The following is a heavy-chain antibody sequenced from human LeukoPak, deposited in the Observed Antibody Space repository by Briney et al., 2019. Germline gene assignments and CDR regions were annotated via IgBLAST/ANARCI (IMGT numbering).Heavy chain of an antibody. Sequence: PGVPLRLSCAASGFTFSSYAMSWVRQAPGKGLEWVSAISGSGGSTYYADSVKGRFTISTDTFKNTLYLQMNSLRAEDTAVYYCAKDPDSGSYYGSFDSCGQGTLVTASS. CDR2: ISGSGGST. J-gene: IGHJ4*02. V-gene: IGHV3-23*01. CDR3: AKDPDSGSYYGSFDS. CDR1: GFTFSSYA. D-gene: IGHD1-26*01.